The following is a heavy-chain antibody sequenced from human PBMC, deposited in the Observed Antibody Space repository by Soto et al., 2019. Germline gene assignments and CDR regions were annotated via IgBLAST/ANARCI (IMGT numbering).Heavy chain of an antibody. Sequence: ASVKGSCKASGYTFTRFDNNWVRQATGQGLEWMGWMNPDSGNTGYAQKFQGRVTMTRNTSISTAYMELSSLRSEDTAVYYCARRVLLWFGSENYMDVWGKGTTVTVSS. CDR3: ARRVLLWFGSENYMDV. CDR2: MNPDSGNT. J-gene: IGHJ6*03. D-gene: IGHD3-10*01. V-gene: IGHV1-8*01. CDR1: GYTFTRFD.